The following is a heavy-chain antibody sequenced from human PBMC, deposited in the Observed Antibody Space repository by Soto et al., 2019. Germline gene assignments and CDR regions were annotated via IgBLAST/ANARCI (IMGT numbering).Heavy chain of an antibody. Sequence: SETLSLTCAVSGGSFSGYYWTWIRQPPGTGLEWIGEINHSGSTNYNPSLKSRVTISVHTSNSQFSLELSSVTAADTAVYYCARGLITGSHYSGGWYYFDSWGQGTQVTVS. D-gene: IGHD6-19*01. CDR1: GGSFSGYY. J-gene: IGHJ4*02. V-gene: IGHV4-34*01. CDR2: INHSGST. CDR3: ARGLITGSHYSGGWYYFDS.